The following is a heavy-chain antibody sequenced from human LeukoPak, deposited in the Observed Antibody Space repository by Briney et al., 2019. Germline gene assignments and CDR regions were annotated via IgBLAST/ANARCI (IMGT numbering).Heavy chain of an antibody. CDR3: PGGAVAGTFCYCCYMDI. V-gene: IGHV4-34*01. CDR1: AESFSGSC. J-gene: IGHJ6*03. Sequence: SETLSLTCAVYAESFSGSCWSWVSQPPRKGLEWNGAINHIGSTNYNPSLKSRVTISVDTSTNQFSWNLTSVTAAATPVYYCPGGAVAGTFCYCCYMDIWGKGTTVTVSS. D-gene: IGHD6-13*01. CDR2: INHIGST.